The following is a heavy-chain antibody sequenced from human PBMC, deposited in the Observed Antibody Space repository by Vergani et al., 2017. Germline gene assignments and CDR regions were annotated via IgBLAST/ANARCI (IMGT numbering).Heavy chain of an antibody. CDR2: IWYDGSNK. V-gene: IGHV3-33*08. J-gene: IGHJ4*02. D-gene: IGHD5-18*01. CDR1: GFTFSSYE. Sequence: VQLVESGGGLVQPGGSLRLSCAASGFTFSSYEMNWVRQAPGKGLEWVAVIWYDGSNKYYADSVKGRFTISRDNSKNTLYLQMNSLRAEDTAVYYCARDSDTAMVSLDYWGQGTLVTVSS. CDR3: ARDSDTAMVSLDY.